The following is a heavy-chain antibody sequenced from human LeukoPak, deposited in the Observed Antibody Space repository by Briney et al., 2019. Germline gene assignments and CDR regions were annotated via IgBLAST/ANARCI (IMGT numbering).Heavy chain of an antibody. Sequence: PSETLSLTCTVSGGSISSYYWSWIRQPPGKGLEWIGYIYYSGSTNYNPFLKSRVTISVDTSKNQFSLKLSSVTAADTAVYYCARSTGAYDAFDIWGQGTMVTFSS. CDR1: GGSISSYY. CDR2: IYYSGST. V-gene: IGHV4-59*01. D-gene: IGHD7-27*01. CDR3: ARSTGAYDAFDI. J-gene: IGHJ3*02.